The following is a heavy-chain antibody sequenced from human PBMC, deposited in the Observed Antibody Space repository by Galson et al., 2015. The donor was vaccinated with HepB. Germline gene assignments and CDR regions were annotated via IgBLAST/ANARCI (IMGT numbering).Heavy chain of an antibody. Sequence: SVKVSCKASGGTFSSYAISWVRQAPGQGLEWMGGIIPIFGTANYAQKFQGRVTITADESTSTAYMELSSLRSEDTAVYYCARDLGSGWYGAFDIWGQGTVVTVSS. CDR3: ARDLGSGWYGAFDI. V-gene: IGHV1-69*13. CDR2: IIPIFGTA. CDR1: GGTFSSYA. D-gene: IGHD6-19*01. J-gene: IGHJ3*02.